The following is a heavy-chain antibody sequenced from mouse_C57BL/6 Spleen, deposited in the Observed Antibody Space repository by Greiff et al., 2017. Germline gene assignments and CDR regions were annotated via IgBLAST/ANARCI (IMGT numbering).Heavy chain of an antibody. Sequence: VQLQQSGAELVRPGASVKLSCTASGFNIKDDYMHWVKQRPEQGLDWIGWIDPENGDTEYASKFQGKATITADTSSHTAYLQLISLASEDTAVYYCTSVHGYFSWFAYWGQGTLLTVSA. CDR3: TSVHGYFSWFAY. CDR2: IDPENGDT. V-gene: IGHV14-4*01. J-gene: IGHJ3*01. D-gene: IGHD2-3*01. CDR1: GFNIKDDY.